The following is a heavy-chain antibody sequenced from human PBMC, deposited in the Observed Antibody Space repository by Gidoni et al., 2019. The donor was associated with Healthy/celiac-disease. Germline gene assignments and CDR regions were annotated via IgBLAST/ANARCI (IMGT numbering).Heavy chain of an antibody. CDR3: ARLGENGNMASEYAFDI. CDR1: GFTFSSYG. Sequence: QVQLVESGGGVVQPGRSLRLSCAASGFTFSSYGMHGVRQAPGKGLEWVAVIWYEGSNKYYADSVKGRFTIARDNSKNTLYLQMNSLRAEDTAVYYCARLGENGNMASEYAFDIWGQGTMVTVSS. CDR2: IWYEGSNK. J-gene: IGHJ3*02. D-gene: IGHD3-16*01. V-gene: IGHV3-33*01.